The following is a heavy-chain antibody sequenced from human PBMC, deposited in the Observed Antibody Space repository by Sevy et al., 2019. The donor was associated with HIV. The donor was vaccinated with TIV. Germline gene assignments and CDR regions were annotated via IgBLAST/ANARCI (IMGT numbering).Heavy chain of an antibody. D-gene: IGHD3-3*01. Sequence: SETLSLTCAVYGGSFSGYYWRWIRQPPGKGLEWIGEINHSGSTNYNPSLKSRVTISVDTSKNQFSLKLSSVTAADTAVYYCARTVFGVVIRGLFDYWGQGTLVTVSS. CDR2: INHSGST. CDR1: GGSFSGYY. V-gene: IGHV4-34*01. J-gene: IGHJ4*02. CDR3: ARTVFGVVIRGLFDY.